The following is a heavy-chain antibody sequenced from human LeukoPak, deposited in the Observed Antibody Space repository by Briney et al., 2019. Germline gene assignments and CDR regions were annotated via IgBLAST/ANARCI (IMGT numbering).Heavy chain of an antibody. J-gene: IGHJ3*02. D-gene: IGHD3-22*01. V-gene: IGHV3-74*01. Sequence: GGSLRLSCAAPGFTFSSKWMHWVRQVPGKGLVWVSRINTDGRSTNYADSVKGRFTISRDNAKNTLYLQMNSLRAEDTAVYYCAREYRVVVTSGAFDIWGQGTMVTVSS. CDR2: INTDGRST. CDR3: AREYRVVVTSGAFDI. CDR1: GFTFSSKW.